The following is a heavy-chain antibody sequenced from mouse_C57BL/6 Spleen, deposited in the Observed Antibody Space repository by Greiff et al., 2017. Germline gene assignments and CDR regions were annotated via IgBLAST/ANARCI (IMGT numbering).Heavy chain of an antibody. V-gene: IGHV1-55*01. J-gene: IGHJ3*01. CDR1: GYTFTSYW. D-gene: IGHD3-3*01. Sequence: VQLQQPGAELVKPGASVKMSCTASGYTFTSYWITWVKQRPGQGLEWIGDIYPGSGSTNYNEKFKSKATLTVDTSSSTAYMQLSSLPSEDSAVYYCARGGGTAWFAYWGQGTLVTVSA. CDR2: IYPGSGST. CDR3: ARGGGTAWFAY.